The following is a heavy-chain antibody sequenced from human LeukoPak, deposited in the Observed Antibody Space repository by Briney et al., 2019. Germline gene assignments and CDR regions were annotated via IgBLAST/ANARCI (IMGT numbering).Heavy chain of an antibody. CDR2: ISGSGGNT. Sequence: GGSLRLSCAASGFTFSTDVMSWVRQAPGKGLECVSAISGSGGNTYYADSAKGRFTISRDNSKNMLYLQMNSLRAEDTAVYYCARVGSGNFLGAFDIWGQGTMVTVSS. CDR1: GFTFSTDV. D-gene: IGHD1-26*01. J-gene: IGHJ3*02. CDR3: ARVGSGNFLGAFDI. V-gene: IGHV3-23*01.